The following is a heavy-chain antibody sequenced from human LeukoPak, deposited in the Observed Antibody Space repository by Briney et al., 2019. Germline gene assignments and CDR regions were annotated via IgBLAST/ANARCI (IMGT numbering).Heavy chain of an antibody. CDR1: GCSVSSGSYY. D-gene: IGHD3-10*01. Sequence: SETLSLTCTVSGCSVSSGSYYWSWIRQPPGKGLEWIGYIYYSGSTNYNPSLKSRVTISVDTSKNQFSLKLSSVTAADTAVYYCARDRLLWFGELSYGMDVWGKGTTVTVSS. CDR3: ARDRLLWFGELSYGMDV. V-gene: IGHV4-61*01. J-gene: IGHJ6*04. CDR2: IYYSGST.